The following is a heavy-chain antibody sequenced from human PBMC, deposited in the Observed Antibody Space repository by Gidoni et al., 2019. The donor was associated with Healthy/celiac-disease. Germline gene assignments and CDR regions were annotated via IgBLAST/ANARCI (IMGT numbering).Heavy chain of an antibody. CDR2: SNYSGST. CDR1: GGHISSGGYS. V-gene: IGHV4-31*03. Sequence: QVQLQEPGPGLVKPSQTLSPTCTVSGGHISSGGYSWSWIRQHPVKGLEWIGYSNYSGSTYYNPSLKSRVTISVDTSKNQFSLKLSSVTAADTAVYYCARVRWSRVQLERRPTGPLDYWGQGTLVTVSS. CDR3: ARVRWSRVQLERRPTGPLDY. J-gene: IGHJ4*02. D-gene: IGHD1-1*01.